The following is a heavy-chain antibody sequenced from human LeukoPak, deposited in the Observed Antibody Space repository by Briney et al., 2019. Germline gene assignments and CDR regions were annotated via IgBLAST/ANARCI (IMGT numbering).Heavy chain of an antibody. D-gene: IGHD6-19*01. V-gene: IGHV3-30*18. Sequence: GGSRTLFFAAAGVTLSGYGMRWVRQASGKGLVRVGAISYDGSNKYYADSVKGRFTISRDNSKNTLYLQMNSLRAEDTAVYYCAKDLPYSSGWYPAFDIWGQGTMVTVSS. CDR3: AKDLPYSSGWYPAFDI. CDR1: GVTLSGYG. J-gene: IGHJ3*02. CDR2: ISYDGSNK.